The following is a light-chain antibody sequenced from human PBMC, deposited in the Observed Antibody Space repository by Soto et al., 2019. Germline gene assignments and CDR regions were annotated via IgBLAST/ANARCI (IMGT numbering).Light chain of an antibody. CDR3: QSYDRSLGGRVV. CDR2: GNS. Sequence: QSVLTQPPSVSGAPGQRVTISCTGSSSNIGAGYDVHWYQQLPGTAPKLLIYGNSNRPSGVPDRVSGSKSGTSASLAITGLQAEDAADYYCQSYDRSLGGRVVFGGGTELTVL. V-gene: IGLV1-40*01. CDR1: SSNIGAGYD. J-gene: IGLJ2*01.